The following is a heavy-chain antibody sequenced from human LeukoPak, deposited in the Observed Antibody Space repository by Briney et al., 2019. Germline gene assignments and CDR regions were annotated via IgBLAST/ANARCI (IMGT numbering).Heavy chain of an antibody. CDR3: AKYPRKGSESSGWRPYWFDP. CDR2: ISSSSSYI. D-gene: IGHD6-19*01. J-gene: IGHJ5*02. Sequence: PGRSLRLSCAASGFTFSSYSMNWVRQAPGKGLEWVSSISSSSSYIYYADSVKGRFTISRDNAKNTLYLQMNSLRAEDTAVYYCAKYPRKGSESSGWRPYWFDPWGQGTLVTVSS. V-gene: IGHV3-21*01. CDR1: GFTFSSYS.